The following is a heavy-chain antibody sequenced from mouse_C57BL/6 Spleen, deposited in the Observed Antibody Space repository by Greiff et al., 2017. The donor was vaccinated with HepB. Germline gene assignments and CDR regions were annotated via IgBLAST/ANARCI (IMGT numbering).Heavy chain of an antibody. CDR1: GFTFSDYG. Sequence: EVMLVESGGGLVKPGGSLKLSCAASGFTFSDYGMHWVRQAPEKGLEWVAYISSGSSTIYYADTVKGRFTISRDNAKNTLFLQITSLRSEDTAMYYCARLWDGAMDYWGQGTSVTVSS. CDR3: ARLWDGAMDY. D-gene: IGHD4-1*01. CDR2: ISSGSSTI. V-gene: IGHV5-17*01. J-gene: IGHJ4*01.